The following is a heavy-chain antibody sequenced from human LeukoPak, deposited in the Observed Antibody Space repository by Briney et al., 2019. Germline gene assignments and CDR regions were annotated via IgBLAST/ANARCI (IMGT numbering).Heavy chain of an antibody. J-gene: IGHJ5*02. CDR3: ARDGRGAGSPYNLFDP. V-gene: IGHV3-7*01. Sequence: PGGPLRLSCAASGFTFCKYWEIWVRQAPGKGLEGVANKKEDGDEKKHVHSVKGRFTISRDNAKESLYLQMNSLRDEDTAVYYCARDGRGAGSPYNLFDPWGQGTLVIVSS. CDR1: GFTFCKYW. D-gene: IGHD6-19*01. CDR2: KKEDGDEK.